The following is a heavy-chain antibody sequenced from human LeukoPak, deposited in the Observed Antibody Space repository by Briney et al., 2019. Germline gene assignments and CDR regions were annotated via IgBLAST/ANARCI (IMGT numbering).Heavy chain of an antibody. D-gene: IGHD1-26*01. CDR1: AFSFSDDS. V-gene: IGHV3-48*01. CDR2: ISGRSSTI. CDR3: ARDRIKSGSYYFDY. Sequence: GGGLRLSCAASAFSFSDDSMSWVRQAPGRWLGWISYISGRSSTIYYADSVKGRFTISRENAKNPMYLQMTSLRAEDTAVYYCARDRIKSGSYYFDYWRQGPLVSVSS. J-gene: IGHJ4*02.